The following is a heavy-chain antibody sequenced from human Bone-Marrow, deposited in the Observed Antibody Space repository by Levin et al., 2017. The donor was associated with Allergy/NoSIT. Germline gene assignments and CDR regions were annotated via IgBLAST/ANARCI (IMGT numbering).Heavy chain of an antibody. J-gene: IGHJ5*02. D-gene: IGHD2-2*01. Sequence: SETLSLTCTVSGGSISSSSYYWGWIRQPPGKGLEWIGSIYYSGSTYYNPSLKSRVTISVDTSKNQFSLKLSSVTAADTAVYYCARVISSEGYCISTSCYDNWFDPWGQGTLVTVSS. CDR2: IYYSGST. CDR3: ARVISSEGYCISTSCYDNWFDP. V-gene: IGHV4-39*07. CDR1: GGSISSSSYY.